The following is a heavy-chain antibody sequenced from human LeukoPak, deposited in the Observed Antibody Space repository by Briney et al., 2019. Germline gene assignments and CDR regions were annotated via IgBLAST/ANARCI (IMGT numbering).Heavy chain of an antibody. Sequence: SVKVSCKASGGTFSSYAISWVRQAPGQGLEWMGRIIPIFGTANYAQKFQGRVTITTDESTSTAYMELSSLRSEDTAVYYCARDRVVRGVINYYYYYMDVWGTGTTVTVSS. J-gene: IGHJ6*03. CDR2: IIPIFGTA. CDR3: ARDRVVRGVINYYYYYMDV. D-gene: IGHD3-10*01. CDR1: GGTFSSYA. V-gene: IGHV1-69*05.